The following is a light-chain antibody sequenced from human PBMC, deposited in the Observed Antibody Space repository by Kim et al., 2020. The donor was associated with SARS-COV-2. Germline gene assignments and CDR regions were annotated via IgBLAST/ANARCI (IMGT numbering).Light chain of an antibody. J-gene: IGKJ3*01. CDR1: QSRVYNDGSTY. V-gene: IGKV2-30*01. CDR2: KVS. CDR3: MQGTHRPFT. Sequence: PASISCMSSQSRVYNDGSTYLNWFHQRPGQSPRRLIYKVSNRDSGVPDRFSGSGSGTDFTLQISRVEAEDVGVYYCMQGTHRPFTFGPGTKVDIK.